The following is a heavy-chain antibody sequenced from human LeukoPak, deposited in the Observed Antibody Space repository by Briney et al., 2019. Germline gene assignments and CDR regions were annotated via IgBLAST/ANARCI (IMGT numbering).Heavy chain of an antibody. CDR1: GFTFSSYA. D-gene: IGHD1-26*01. CDR3: AREEWDQRVTY. CDR2: ISGSGAST. V-gene: IGHV3-23*01. J-gene: IGHJ4*02. Sequence: RPGGSLRLSCAASGFTFSSYAMSWVRQAPGKGLEWVSTISGSGASTYYADSVKGRFTISRDNGKNSLYLQLNSLRAEDTAVYYCAREEWDQRVTYWGQGTPVTVSS.